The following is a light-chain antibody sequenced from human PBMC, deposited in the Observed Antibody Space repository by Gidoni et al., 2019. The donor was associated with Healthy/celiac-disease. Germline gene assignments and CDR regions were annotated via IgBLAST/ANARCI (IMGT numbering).Light chain of an antibody. CDR2: GKN. CDR3: NSRDSSGNSVV. CDR1: ILRSYY. V-gene: IGLV3-19*01. Sequence: SSELTQDPAVSVALGQTAGITSQGHILRSYYASWYQQQPGQAPVLVIYGKNNRPSGIPDRFSGSSSGNTASLTITGAQAEDEADYYCNSRDSSGNSVVFGGGTKLTVL. J-gene: IGLJ2*01.